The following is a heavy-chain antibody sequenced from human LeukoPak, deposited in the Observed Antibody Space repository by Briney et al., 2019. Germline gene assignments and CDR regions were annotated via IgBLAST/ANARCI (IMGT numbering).Heavy chain of an antibody. CDR3: ASGGRAYNF. D-gene: IGHD1-14*01. V-gene: IGHV3-11*01. CDR2: ISSNGNII. J-gene: IGHJ4*02. CDR1: GMRFSDFY. Sequence: GGSLRLSCAASGMRFSDFYMSWMRQAPGKGLEWISFISSNGNIIHYADSAKGRFTISRDHAKNSLYLHMDSLRVEDTATYYCASGGRAYNFWGPGTAVTVSS.